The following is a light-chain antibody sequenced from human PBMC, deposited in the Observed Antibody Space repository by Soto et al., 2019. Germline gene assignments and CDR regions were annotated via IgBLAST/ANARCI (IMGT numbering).Light chain of an antibody. CDR1: QTVATN. Sequence: EIVLTQSPGTPSLSPGERATLSCRASQTVATNLAWYQQKPGQAPRLLIYGASTRANGLPATFSGSGSGTEFTLTISRLQSEDFAVYYCHQYNNWPRTFGQGTKVDIK. CDR3: HQYNNWPRT. J-gene: IGKJ1*01. CDR2: GAS. V-gene: IGKV3-15*01.